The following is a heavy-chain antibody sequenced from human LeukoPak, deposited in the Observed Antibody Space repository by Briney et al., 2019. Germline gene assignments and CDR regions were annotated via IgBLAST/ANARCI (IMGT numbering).Heavy chain of an antibody. J-gene: IGHJ5*02. V-gene: IGHV4-34*01. Sequence: SETLSLTCAVYGGSFSGYYWSWIRQPPGKGLEWIGEINHSGSTNYNPSLKSRVTISVDTSKNQFSLKLSSVTAADTAVYYCARGDSSGRVGPWFDPWGQGTLVTVS. D-gene: IGHD6-19*01. CDR3: ARGDSSGRVGPWFDP. CDR2: INHSGST. CDR1: GGSFSGYY.